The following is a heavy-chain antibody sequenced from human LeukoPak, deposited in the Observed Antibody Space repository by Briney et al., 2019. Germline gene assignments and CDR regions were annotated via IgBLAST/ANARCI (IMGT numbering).Heavy chain of an antibody. CDR3: ARDFSAAFDI. CDR1: GGSISSYY. V-gene: IGHV4-59*01. D-gene: IGHD2/OR15-2a*01. CDR2: IYDSGTT. J-gene: IGHJ3*02. Sequence: KTSETLSLTCTVSGGSISSYYWSWIRQPPGKGLEWIGYIYDSGTTNYNPSLESRVTISVDTATNQFSLKLRSVTAADTAVYYCARDFSAAFDIWGQGTMVTVSS.